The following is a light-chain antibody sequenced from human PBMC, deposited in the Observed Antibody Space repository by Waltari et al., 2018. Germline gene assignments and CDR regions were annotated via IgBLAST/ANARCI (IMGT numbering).Light chain of an antibody. CDR1: QSVSSS. J-gene: IGKJ4*01. CDR3: QHYSNWPLT. Sequence: EIVLTQSPVTLSLSPGERATISCRASQSVSSSLAWYQQKPGQTPRLLIYGASSRATGIPDRFSGSGSGTDFTLTISSLESEDFAVYYCQHYSNWPLTFGGGTKVEIK. V-gene: IGKV3-15*01. CDR2: GAS.